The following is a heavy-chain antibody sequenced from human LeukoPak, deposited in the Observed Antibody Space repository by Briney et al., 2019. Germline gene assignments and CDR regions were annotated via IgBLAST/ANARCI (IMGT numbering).Heavy chain of an antibody. Sequence: SETLSLTCAVYGRSFSGYYWSWIRQPPGKGLEWIGEINHSGSTNYNPSLKSRVTISVDTSKNQFSLKLSSVTAADTAVYYCARGIAARPKRDYFDYWGQGTLVTVSS. CDR1: GRSFSGYY. CDR3: ARGIAARPKRDYFDY. D-gene: IGHD6-6*01. V-gene: IGHV4-34*01. CDR2: INHSGST. J-gene: IGHJ4*02.